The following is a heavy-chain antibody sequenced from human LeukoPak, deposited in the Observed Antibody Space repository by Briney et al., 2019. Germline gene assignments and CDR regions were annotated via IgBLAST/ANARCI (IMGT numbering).Heavy chain of an antibody. CDR3: AKANPGIDGYHRHFDY. CDR1: GFTFSDYY. D-gene: IGHD5-24*01. V-gene: IGHV3-11*01. J-gene: IGHJ4*02. Sequence: PGGSLRLSCAASGFTFSDYYMSWIRQAPGKGLEWVSYISSSGSTIYYADSVKGRFTISRDNAKNSLYLQMNRLRAEDTALYYCAKANPGIDGYHRHFDYWGQGTLVTVSS. CDR2: ISSSGSTI.